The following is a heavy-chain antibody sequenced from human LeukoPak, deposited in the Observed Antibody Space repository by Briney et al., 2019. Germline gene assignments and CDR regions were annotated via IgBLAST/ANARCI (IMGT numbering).Heavy chain of an antibody. CDR3: AKDLRWLEFYFDY. J-gene: IGHJ4*02. D-gene: IGHD6-19*01. V-gene: IGHV3-30*02. CDR2: IRYDGSNK. CDR1: GFTFSSYG. Sequence: GSLRLSCAASGFTFSSYGMHWVRQAPGKGLEWVAFIRYDGSNKYYADSVKGRFTISRDNSKNTLYLQMNSLRAEDTAVYYCAKDLRWLEFYFDYWGQGPLVTVSS.